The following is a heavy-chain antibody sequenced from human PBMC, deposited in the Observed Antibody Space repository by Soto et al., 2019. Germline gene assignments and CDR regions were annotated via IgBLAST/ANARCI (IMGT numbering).Heavy chain of an antibody. V-gene: IGHV3-13*01. J-gene: IGHJ4*02. Sequence: PGGSLRLSCAASGFPFSIYDLHWVRQVTGKGLEWVSAIGRGGDTYYADSVKGRFTISRENAKSSVYLQMNSLRAEDTAIYYCIREASGTPVLNYLEFWGQGTLVTVSS. D-gene: IGHD3-10*01. CDR3: IREASGTPVLNYLEF. CDR2: IGRGGDT. CDR1: GFPFSIYD.